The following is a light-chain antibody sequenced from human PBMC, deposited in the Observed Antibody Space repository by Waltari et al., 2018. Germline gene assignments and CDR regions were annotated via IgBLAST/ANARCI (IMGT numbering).Light chain of an antibody. CDR1: QSVSSY. V-gene: IGKV3-11*01. J-gene: IGKJ1*01. CDR2: DAS. Sequence: EIVLTQFPATLSLSPGERATLTCRTSQSVSSYLAWYQQKPGQAPRLLIYDASDRATGIPARFSVSGAGTDFTLTISHLEPEDFAVYYCQQRSNWPPTWTFGQGTKVEI. CDR3: QQRSNWPPTWT.